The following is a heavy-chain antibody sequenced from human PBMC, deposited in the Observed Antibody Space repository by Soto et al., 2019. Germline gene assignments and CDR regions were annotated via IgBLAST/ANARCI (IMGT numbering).Heavy chain of an antibody. Sequence: QVQLVESGGGLVQPGRSLRLSCAVSGFTFSTYGMHWVSQAPGKGLEWVAGISYDGSNKYYADSVKGRFTISRDNSKNTLYLQLNSLRAEDTAMYYCATRISGQGIDYWGQGTLVTVSS. D-gene: IGHD2-21*01. V-gene: IGHV3-30*03. CDR2: ISYDGSNK. CDR1: GFTFSTYG. CDR3: ATRISGQGIDY. J-gene: IGHJ4*02.